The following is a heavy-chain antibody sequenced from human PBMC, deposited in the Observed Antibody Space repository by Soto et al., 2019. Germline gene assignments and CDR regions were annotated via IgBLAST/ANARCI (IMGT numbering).Heavy chain of an antibody. Sequence: GGSLRLSCAASGFTFSSYSMNWVRQAPGKGLEWVSSISSSSSYIYYADSVKGRFTISRDNAKNSLYLQMNSLRAEDTAVYYCARDRTSSTSPTGVYYGMDVWGQGTTVTVSS. D-gene: IGHD2-2*01. CDR2: ISSSSSYI. CDR3: ARDRTSSTSPTGVYYGMDV. V-gene: IGHV3-21*01. CDR1: GFTFSSYS. J-gene: IGHJ6*02.